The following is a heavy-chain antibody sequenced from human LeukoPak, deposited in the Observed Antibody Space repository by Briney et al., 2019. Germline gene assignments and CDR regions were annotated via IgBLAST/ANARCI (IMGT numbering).Heavy chain of an antibody. J-gene: IGHJ4*02. Sequence: SETLSLTCTVSGASISSLYWSWIRQPPGRGLEWIGFISNSGSPTYNPSLNSRVTISLDTSKNQFSLKANYVTAADTAVYYCASESRQLGNWGQGTLVTVSS. D-gene: IGHD1-1*01. CDR2: ISNSGSP. V-gene: IGHV4-59*01. CDR3: ASESRQLGN. CDR1: GASISSLY.